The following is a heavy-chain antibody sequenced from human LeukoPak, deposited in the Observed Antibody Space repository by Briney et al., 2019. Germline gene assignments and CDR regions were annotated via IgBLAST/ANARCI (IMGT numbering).Heavy chain of an antibody. Sequence: GGSLSLFCAASGFTFSSYWITWVRQAPGKGLEWVANIKQDGSEKYYVDAVKGRFTISRDNAKNSLYLQMNSLRAEDTAVYYCAKDVWAVPCYFDYWGQRTLITVSS. CDR3: AKDVWAVPCYFDY. CDR1: GFTFSSYW. V-gene: IGHV3-7*01. D-gene: IGHD6-19*01. CDR2: IKQDGSEK. J-gene: IGHJ4*02.